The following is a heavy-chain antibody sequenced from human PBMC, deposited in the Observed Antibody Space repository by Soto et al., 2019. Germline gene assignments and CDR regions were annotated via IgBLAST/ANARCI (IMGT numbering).Heavy chain of an antibody. Sequence: GVWLRLSCAASGFTFNNYARNWVRQAPGKGLEWVSVISASGGTANYADSVLGPFTISRDNSKNTVYLQMTSLRVDHTAIYHCVKEGSGWYSRGSFDNWGPGTMVNVSS. J-gene: IGHJ3*02. D-gene: IGHD6-19*01. CDR1: GFTFNNYA. CDR3: VKEGSGWYSRGSFDN. CDR2: ISASGGTA. V-gene: IGHV3-23*01.